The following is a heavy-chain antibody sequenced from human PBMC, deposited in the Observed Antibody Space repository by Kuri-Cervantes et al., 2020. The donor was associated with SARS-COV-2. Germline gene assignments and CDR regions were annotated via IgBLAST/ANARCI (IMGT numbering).Heavy chain of an antibody. Sequence: ASVKVSCKASGYTFTSYGISWVRQAPGQGLEWMGWISAYNGNTNYAQKLQGRVTMTTDTSTSTAYVELRSLRSDDTAVYYCAREDYDFWSGYSDYWGQGTLVTVSS. D-gene: IGHD3-3*01. V-gene: IGHV1-18*01. CDR3: AREDYDFWSGYSDY. CDR2: ISAYNGNT. J-gene: IGHJ4*02. CDR1: GYTFTSYG.